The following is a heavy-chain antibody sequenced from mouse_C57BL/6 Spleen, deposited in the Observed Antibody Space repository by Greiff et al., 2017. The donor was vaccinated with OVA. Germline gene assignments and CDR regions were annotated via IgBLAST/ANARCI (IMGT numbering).Heavy chain of an antibody. Sequence: QVQLQQSGAELVKPGASVKISCKASGYAFSSYWMNWVKQRPGKGLEWIGQIYPGDGDTNYNGKFKGKATLTADKSSNTAYMQLSSLTSEDSAVYFCARGGGLRRGAVDYWGQGTTLTVSS. V-gene: IGHV1-80*01. CDR1: GYAFSSYW. D-gene: IGHD2-2*01. CDR3: ARGGGLRRGAVDY. CDR2: IYPGDGDT. J-gene: IGHJ2*01.